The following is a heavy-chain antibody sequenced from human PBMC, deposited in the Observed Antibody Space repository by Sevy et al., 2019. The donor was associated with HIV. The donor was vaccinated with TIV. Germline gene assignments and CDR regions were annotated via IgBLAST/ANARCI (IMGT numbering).Heavy chain of an antibody. CDR2: IYPGDSDT. Sequence: GESLKISCKGSGYSFTSYWIGWVRQMPGKGLEWMGIIYPGDSDTRYSPSFQGQVTISADKSISTAYLQWSSLKASDTAMYYCARQFSSSSPLGYYYYYMDVWGKGTTVTVSS. J-gene: IGHJ6*03. CDR1: GYSFTSYW. V-gene: IGHV5-51*01. CDR3: ARQFSSSSPLGYYYYYMDV. D-gene: IGHD6-6*01.